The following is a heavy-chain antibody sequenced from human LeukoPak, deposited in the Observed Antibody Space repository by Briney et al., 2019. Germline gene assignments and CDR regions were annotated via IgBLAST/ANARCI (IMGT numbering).Heavy chain of an antibody. J-gene: IGHJ5*02. Sequence: GGSLRLSCAASGFTFSSYAMHWVRQAPGKGLEWVAVISYDGSNKYYADSVKGRFTIPRDNSKNTLYLQMNSLRAEDTAVYYCARGIAVAGRGGWFDPWGQGTLVTVSS. V-gene: IGHV3-30*04. D-gene: IGHD6-19*01. CDR2: ISYDGSNK. CDR3: ARGIAVAGRGGWFDP. CDR1: GFTFSSYA.